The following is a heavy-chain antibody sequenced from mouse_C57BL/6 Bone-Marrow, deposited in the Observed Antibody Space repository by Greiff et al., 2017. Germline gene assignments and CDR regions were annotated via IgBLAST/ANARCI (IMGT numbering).Heavy chain of an antibody. CDR3: AIYDLDYYAMDY. CDR1: GYAFSSYW. D-gene: IGHD2-4*01. J-gene: IGHJ4*01. CDR2: IYPGDGDT. V-gene: IGHV1-80*01. Sequence: VKLVESGAELVKPGASVKISCKASGYAFSSYWMNWVKQRPGKGLEWIGQIYPGDGDTNYNGKFKGKATLTADKSSSTAYMQLSSLTSDDSAVYFCAIYDLDYYAMDYWGQGTSVTVSS.